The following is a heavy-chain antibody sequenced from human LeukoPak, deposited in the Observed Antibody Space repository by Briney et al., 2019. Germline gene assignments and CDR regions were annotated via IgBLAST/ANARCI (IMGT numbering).Heavy chain of an antibody. CDR1: GFTFSSYA. V-gene: IGHV3-30-3*01. CDR2: ISYDGSNK. J-gene: IGHJ4*02. Sequence: GGSLRLSCAASGFTFSSYAMHWVRQAPGKGLEWVAVISYDGSNKYYADSVKGRFTISRDNSKNTLHLQMNSLRAEDTAVYYCAHGDYFDYWGQGTLVTVSS. CDR3: AHGDYFDY. D-gene: IGHD4-17*01.